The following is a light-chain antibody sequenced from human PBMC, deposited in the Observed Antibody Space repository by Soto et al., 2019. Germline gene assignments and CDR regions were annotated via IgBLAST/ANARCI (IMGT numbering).Light chain of an antibody. V-gene: IGLV1-40*01. CDR1: SANIGAGYD. Sequence: QSVLTQPPSVSGAPGQSVTISCTGSSANIGAGYDVHWYQQLPGTAPKLLIYGNSNRPSGVPDRFSGSKSGNSASLAITGLQAEDEADYYCQSYDSSLSAWVFRGGTKLTVL. CDR3: QSYDSSLSAWV. CDR2: GNS. J-gene: IGLJ3*02.